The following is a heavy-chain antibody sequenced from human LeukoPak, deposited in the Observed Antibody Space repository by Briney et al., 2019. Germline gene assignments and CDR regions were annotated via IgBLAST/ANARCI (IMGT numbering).Heavy chain of an antibody. Sequence: SETPSLTCAVYGGSFSGYYWSWIRRPPGKGLEWIGEINHSGSTNYNPSLKSRVTISVDTSKNQFSLKLSSVTAADTAVYYCARASILVVVTDYWGQGTLVTVSS. J-gene: IGHJ4*02. V-gene: IGHV4-34*01. CDR1: GGSFSGYY. CDR2: INHSGST. CDR3: ARASILVVVTDY. D-gene: IGHD2-21*02.